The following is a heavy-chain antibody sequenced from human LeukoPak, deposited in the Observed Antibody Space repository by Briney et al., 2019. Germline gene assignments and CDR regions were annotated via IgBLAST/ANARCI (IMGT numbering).Heavy chain of an antibody. CDR2: ISRSGGST. CDR3: AENPCSSTSCYSYNWFDP. V-gene: IGHV3-23*01. J-gene: IGHJ5*02. D-gene: IGHD2-2*01. Sequence: GGSLRLSCAASGFTFSSYAMSWVRQAPGKGLEWVSAISRSGGSTYYADSVKGRFTISRDNSKNTLYLQMNSLRAEDTAVYYCAENPCSSTSCYSYNWFDPWGQGTLVTVSS. CDR1: GFTFSSYA.